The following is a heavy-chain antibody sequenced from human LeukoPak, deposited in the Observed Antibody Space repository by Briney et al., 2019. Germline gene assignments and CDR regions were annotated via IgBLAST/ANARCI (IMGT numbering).Heavy chain of an antibody. Sequence: SETLSLTCTVSGGSISSSSYYWGWIRQPPGKGLEWIGSIYYSGSTYYNPSLKSRFTISVDTSKNQFSLKLSSVTAADTAVYYCARSGPMVRGVIIMGGWYFDLWGRGTLVTVSS. D-gene: IGHD3-10*01. J-gene: IGHJ2*01. CDR1: GGSISSSSYY. V-gene: IGHV4-39*01. CDR2: IYYSGST. CDR3: ARSGPMVRGVIIMGGWYFDL.